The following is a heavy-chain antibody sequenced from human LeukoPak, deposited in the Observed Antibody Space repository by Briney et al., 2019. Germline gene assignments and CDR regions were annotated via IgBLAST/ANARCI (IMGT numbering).Heavy chain of an antibody. Sequence: ASVKVSFKASGYTFTGYYMHWVRQAPGQGLEWMGWINPNSGGTNYAQKFQGRVTMTRDTSISTAYVELSRLRSDDTAVYYCARDFCSGGSCSPFLQPIFDYWGQGTLVTVSS. CDR2: INPNSGGT. V-gene: IGHV1-2*02. CDR1: GYTFTGYY. D-gene: IGHD2-15*01. CDR3: ARDFCSGGSCSPFLQPIFDY. J-gene: IGHJ4*02.